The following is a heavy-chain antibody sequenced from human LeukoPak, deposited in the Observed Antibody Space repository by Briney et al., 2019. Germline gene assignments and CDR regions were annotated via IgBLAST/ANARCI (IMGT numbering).Heavy chain of an antibody. CDR2: ISYDGGYK. Sequence: PGGSLRLSCAASGFTFSSYAMHWVRQTPGKGLEWVAVISYDGGYKYYADSVKGRVTISRDNSKNTLYLQMNSLRAEDTAVYYCAELGITMIGGVWGKGTTVTISS. CDR1: GFTFSSYA. CDR3: AELGITMIGGV. D-gene: IGHD3-10*02. V-gene: IGHV3-30*04. J-gene: IGHJ6*04.